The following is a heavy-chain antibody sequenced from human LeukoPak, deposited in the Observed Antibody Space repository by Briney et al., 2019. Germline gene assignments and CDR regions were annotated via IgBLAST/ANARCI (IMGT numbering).Heavy chain of an antibody. CDR1: GGSITSVSYS. Sequence: SQTLSLTCTVSGGSITSVSYSWSWIRQPAGKGLEWIGRIYSSGSTNYNPSLKSRVTISVDTSKNQFSLKLSSVTAADTAVYYCAAYYYDSSGYSYDAFDIWGQGTMVTVSS. CDR3: AAYYYDSSGYSYDAFDI. CDR2: IYSSGST. V-gene: IGHV4-61*02. J-gene: IGHJ3*02. D-gene: IGHD3-22*01.